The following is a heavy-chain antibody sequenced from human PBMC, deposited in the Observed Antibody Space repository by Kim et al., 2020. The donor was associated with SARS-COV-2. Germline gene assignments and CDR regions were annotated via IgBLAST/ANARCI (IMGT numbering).Heavy chain of an antibody. J-gene: IGHJ6*02. CDR1: GGSISSYY. Sequence: SETLSLTCTVSGGSISSYYWSWIRQPPGKGLEWIGYIYYSGSTNYNPSLKSRVTISVDTSKNQFSLKLSSVTAADTAVYYCARGLTIFGVAHYYGMDVWGQGTTVTVSS. CDR2: IYYSGST. V-gene: IGHV4-59*01. CDR3: ARGLTIFGVAHYYGMDV. D-gene: IGHD3-3*01.